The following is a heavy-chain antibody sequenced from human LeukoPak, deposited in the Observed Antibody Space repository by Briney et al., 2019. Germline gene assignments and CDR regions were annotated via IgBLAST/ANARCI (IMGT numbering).Heavy chain of an antibody. CDR2: IYYTGIT. J-gene: IGHJ6*03. CDR3: ARQGRATVVMYMDD. Sequence: PPETLSLTCSVSGGSISSSSDNWGWIRQPPGKGLEWIGSIYYTGITYYNPSLMSRVTMSVDTSKNQFSLRLTSVTAADTAMYYCARQGRATVVMYMDDWGKGTTVTVSS. D-gene: IGHD4-23*01. CDR1: GGSISSSSDN. V-gene: IGHV4-39*01.